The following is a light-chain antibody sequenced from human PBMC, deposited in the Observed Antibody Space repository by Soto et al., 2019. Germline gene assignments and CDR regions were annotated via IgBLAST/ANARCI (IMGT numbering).Light chain of an antibody. J-gene: IGKJ4*01. V-gene: IGKV3-11*01. Sequence: ELVLTQSPATLSLSPGGSATLSCRASQSVSRYLAWYQQKPGQPLRLLIYDASKRAAGIPARFSGSGSGTAFTLTISSLEPEDFAVYYCHQRSNWPLTFGGGNKLEIK. CDR2: DAS. CDR3: HQRSNWPLT. CDR1: QSVSRY.